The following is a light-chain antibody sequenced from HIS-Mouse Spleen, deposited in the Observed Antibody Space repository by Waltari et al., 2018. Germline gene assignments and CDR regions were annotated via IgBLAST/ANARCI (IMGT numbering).Light chain of an antibody. CDR1: NLGDKY. Sequence: SYELTQPPSVSVSPGQTASITCSGDNLGDKYACWYQQKPGQSPVLVIYQDSKRPSGFPERFSGSNSGNTATLTISGTQAMDEADYYCQAWDSSTANVVFGGGTKLTVL. V-gene: IGLV3-1*01. J-gene: IGLJ2*01. CDR2: QDS. CDR3: QAWDSSTANVV.